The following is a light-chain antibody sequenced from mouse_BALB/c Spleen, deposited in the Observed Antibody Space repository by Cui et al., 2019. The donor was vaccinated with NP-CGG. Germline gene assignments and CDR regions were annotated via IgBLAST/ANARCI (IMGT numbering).Light chain of an antibody. CDR2: GSN. CDR1: PGAVTTSNY. Sequence: QAVVTQESALTTSPGETVTLTCRSSPGAVTTSNYANWVQEKPDHLFTGLIGGSNNRPPGVPPRFSGSLIGDKAALTITGAQTEDEAKYFCALWYSNHWVFGGGTKLTVL. J-gene: IGLJ1*01. V-gene: IGLV1*01. CDR3: ALWYSNHWV.